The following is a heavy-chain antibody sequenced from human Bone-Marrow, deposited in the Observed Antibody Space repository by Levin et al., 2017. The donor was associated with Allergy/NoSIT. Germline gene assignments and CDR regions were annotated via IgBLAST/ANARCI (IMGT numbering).Heavy chain of an antibody. J-gene: IGHJ4*02. CDR2: IYSGGGI. CDR3: ARLESRFGAAF. V-gene: IGHV3-53*01. CDR1: GFTVSNNY. D-gene: IGHD4/OR15-4a*01. Sequence: GASVKVSCAVSGFTVSNNYMSWVRQAPGKGLEWVSVIYSGGGIDYADSVKGRFTISRDNSENTVYLQMDNLRAEDTAVYYCARLESRFGAAFWGQGTLVTVSS.